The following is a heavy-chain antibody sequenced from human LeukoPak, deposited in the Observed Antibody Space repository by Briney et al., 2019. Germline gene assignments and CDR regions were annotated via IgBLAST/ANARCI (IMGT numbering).Heavy chain of an antibody. D-gene: IGHD3-10*01. CDR3: ARDGFGSSDAFDI. Sequence: GGSLRLSCAASGFTFSNYSMTWVRQAPGKGLEWVSVIYSGGSTYYADSVKGRFTISRDNSKNTLYLQMNSLRAEDTAVYYCARDGFGSSDAFDIWGQGTMVTVSS. CDR2: IYSGGST. V-gene: IGHV3-66*02. J-gene: IGHJ3*02. CDR1: GFTFSNYS.